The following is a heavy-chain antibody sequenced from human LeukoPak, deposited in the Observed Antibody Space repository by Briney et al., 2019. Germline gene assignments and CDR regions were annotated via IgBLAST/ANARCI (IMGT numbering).Heavy chain of an antibody. V-gene: IGHV3-23*01. J-gene: IGHJ4*02. CDR3: AKDGRYSRYDFADS. D-gene: IGHD5-12*01. Sequence: GGSLRLSCAASGFTFNNFAMSWVRQAPGEGLEWVSTLTGSGQYTYYADSVKGRFTISRDNSENTLYLQMNSLRVEDTAIYYCAKDGRYSRYDFADSWGQGTLVTVSS. CDR1: GFTFNNFA. CDR2: LTGSGQYT.